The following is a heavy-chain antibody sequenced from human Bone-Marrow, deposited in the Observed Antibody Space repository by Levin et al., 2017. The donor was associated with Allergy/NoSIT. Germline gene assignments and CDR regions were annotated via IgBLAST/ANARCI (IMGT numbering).Heavy chain of an antibody. Sequence: GGSLRLSCAASGFTFSTYAMSWVRQAPGKGLEWVSAISGSGGRTYYADSVKGRFTISRDNSKNTLYLQMNSLRAEDTAVYYCAKEMVSYCSSAACYMPDYWGQGTLVTVSS. CDR2: ISGSGGRT. V-gene: IGHV3-23*01. J-gene: IGHJ4*02. D-gene: IGHD2-2*02. CDR1: GFTFSTYA. CDR3: AKEMVSYCSSAACYMPDY.